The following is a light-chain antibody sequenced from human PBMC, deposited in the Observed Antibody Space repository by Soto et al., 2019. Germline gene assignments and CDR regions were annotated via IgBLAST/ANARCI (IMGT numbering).Light chain of an antibody. V-gene: IGKV4-1*01. CDR2: WAS. J-gene: IGKJ5*01. Sequence: DIVMTQSPDSLAVSLGERATINCKSSQSVLYSSNNKNYLTWYQQKPGQPPKLLIYWASTRESGVPDRFSGSGSGTDFTLTISSLQAEDVAVYYRQQYYNTPITFGQGTRLEIK. CDR1: QSVLYSSNNKNY. CDR3: QQYYNTPIT.